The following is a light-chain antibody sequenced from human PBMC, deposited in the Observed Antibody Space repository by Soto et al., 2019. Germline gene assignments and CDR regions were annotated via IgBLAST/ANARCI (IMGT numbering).Light chain of an antibody. CDR1: QGISNY. CDR3: QQYNSAPPLT. CDR2: AAS. J-gene: IGKJ3*01. V-gene: IGKV1-27*01. Sequence: DIQMTQSPSSLSASVGDRVTITCRASQGISNYLAWYQQKPGKVPKLLIYAASTLQSGVPSRLSRSGSGTDFTLTISSLQSAHVATYYRQQYNSAPPLTFGPGTKVDIK.